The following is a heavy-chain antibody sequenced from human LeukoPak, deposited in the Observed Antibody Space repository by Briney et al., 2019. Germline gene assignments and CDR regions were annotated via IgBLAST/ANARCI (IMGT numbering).Heavy chain of an antibody. D-gene: IGHD2-15*01. J-gene: IGHJ3*02. CDR2: IYSGGST. CDR1: GFTVSSNY. V-gene: IGHV3-53*01. Sequence: PGGSLRLSCAASGFTVSSNYMSWVRQAPGKGLEWVSVIYSGGSTYYADSVKGRFTISRDNSKNTQYLQMNSLRAEDTAVYYCARDNGSGGDAFDIWGQGTMVTVSS. CDR3: ARDNGSGGDAFDI.